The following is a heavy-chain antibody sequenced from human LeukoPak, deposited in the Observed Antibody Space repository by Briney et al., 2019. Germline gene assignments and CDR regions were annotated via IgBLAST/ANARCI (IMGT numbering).Heavy chain of an antibody. CDR2: IIPIFGTA. V-gene: IGHV1-69*13. Sequence: SVKVSCKASGGTFSSYAISWVRQAPGQGLEWMGGIIPIFGTANYAQKFQGRVMITADESTSTAYMELSSLTSEDTAVYYCTRAVRNQLLSEYWGQGTLITVSS. D-gene: IGHD2-2*01. CDR3: TRAVRNQLLSEY. J-gene: IGHJ4*02. CDR1: GGTFSSYA.